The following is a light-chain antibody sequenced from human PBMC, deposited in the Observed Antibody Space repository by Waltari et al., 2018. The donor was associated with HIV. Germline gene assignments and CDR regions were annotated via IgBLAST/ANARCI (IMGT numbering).Light chain of an antibody. CDR2: DND. J-gene: IGLJ3*02. CDR3: GTWDTSLSGGV. V-gene: IGLV1-51*01. CDR1: SSNSGNDY. Sequence: QSVLTQPPSVSAAPGQKVTISCSGSSSNSGNDYVSWYQHLPGAAPKLLIYDNDKRPSGIPDRFSGSKSGTSATLGITGLQTGDEADYYCGTWDTSLSGGVFGGGTKLTVL.